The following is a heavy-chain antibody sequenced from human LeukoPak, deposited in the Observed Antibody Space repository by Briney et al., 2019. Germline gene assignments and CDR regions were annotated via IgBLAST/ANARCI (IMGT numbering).Heavy chain of an antibody. CDR1: GGSINNGGYY. J-gene: IGHJ4*02. D-gene: IGHD1-26*01. CDR2: IYYSGSS. Sequence: SETLSLTCTVSGGSINNGGYYWSWIRQHPGKGLEWIGYIYYSGSSYYNPSLRSRVTISVDTSKNQFSLKLSSVTAADTAVYYCARVAPNSGNEQPYLNWGQGTLVTVSS. V-gene: IGHV4-30-4*01. CDR3: ARVAPNSGNEQPYLN.